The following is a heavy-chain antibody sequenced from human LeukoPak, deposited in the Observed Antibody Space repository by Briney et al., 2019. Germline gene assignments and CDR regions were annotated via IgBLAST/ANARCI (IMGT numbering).Heavy chain of an antibody. V-gene: IGHV1-8*03. Sequence: ASVKVSCXASGYTFTSYDINWVRQATGQGLEWMGWMNPNSGNTGYAQKFQGRVTITRNTSISTAYMELSSLRSADTAVYYCARAYCSSTSCYLRFDPWGQGTLVTVSS. CDR1: GYTFTSYD. CDR2: MNPNSGNT. CDR3: ARAYCSSTSCYLRFDP. J-gene: IGHJ5*02. D-gene: IGHD2-2*01.